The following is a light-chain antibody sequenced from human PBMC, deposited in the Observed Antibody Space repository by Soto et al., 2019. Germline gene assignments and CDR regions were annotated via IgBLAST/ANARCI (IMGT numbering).Light chain of an antibody. V-gene: IGKV3-20*01. J-gene: IGKJ3*01. CDR3: QLYRSSRCP. Sequence: EIVLTQSPGTLSLSPGERATLSCRASQSVSSSYLAWYQQKPGQSPRLLIYGATSRATSIPDRFSGSESETDISVNVSILVPEGFALYYSQLYRSSRCPFATETKLDI. CDR1: QSVSSSY. CDR2: GAT.